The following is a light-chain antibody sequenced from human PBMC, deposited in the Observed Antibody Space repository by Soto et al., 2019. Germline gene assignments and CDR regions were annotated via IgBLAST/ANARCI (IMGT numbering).Light chain of an antibody. CDR3: QQYNTYPWT. CDR2: KTS. Sequence: DIQMTQSPSTLSAFVGERVTITCRASHYVSSSLAWYQQKPGKAPKLMIYKTSILESGVPSRFSGSASGTEFTLSISSLQPVDFATYWCQQYNTYPWTFGQGTKVEIK. J-gene: IGKJ1*01. V-gene: IGKV1-5*03. CDR1: HYVSSS.